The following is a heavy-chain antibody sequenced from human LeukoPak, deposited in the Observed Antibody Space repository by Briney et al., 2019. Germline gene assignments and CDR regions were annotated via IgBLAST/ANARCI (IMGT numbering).Heavy chain of an antibody. CDR2: IYHSGST. Sequence: SGTLSLTCAVSGGSISSSNWWSWVRQPPGKGLEWIGEIYHSGSTNYNPSLKSRVTISVDTSKNQFSLKLSSVTAADTAVYYCARGASGTSSTSSYKELRPIDYWGQGTLVTVSS. CDR1: GGSISSSNW. J-gene: IGHJ4*02. V-gene: IGHV4-4*02. D-gene: IGHD2-2*01. CDR3: ARGASGTSSTSSYKELRPIDY.